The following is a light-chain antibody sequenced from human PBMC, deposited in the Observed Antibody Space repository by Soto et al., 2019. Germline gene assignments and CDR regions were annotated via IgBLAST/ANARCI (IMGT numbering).Light chain of an antibody. J-gene: IGLJ1*01. V-gene: IGLV2-8*01. CDR3: SSHGGANNFYV. CDR2: EVT. CDR1: SSDIGAYNY. Sequence: HSALTQPPSASGSPGQSVTISCTGTSSDIGAYNYVSWYQQHPGKVPKLIIHEVTKRPSGVPDRFSASKSGNTASLTVSGLQAEDEADYYCSSHGGANNFYVFGTGTKLTVL.